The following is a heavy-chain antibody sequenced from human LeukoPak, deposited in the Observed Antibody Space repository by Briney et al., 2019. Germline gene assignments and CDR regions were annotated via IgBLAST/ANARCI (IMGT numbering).Heavy chain of an antibody. Sequence: SVTVSCKASGGTFSSYAISWVRQAPGQGLEWMGRIIPILGIANYAQKFQGRVTITADKSTSTAYMELSSLRSEDTAVYYCARVRRSRGWKGAYYYYGMDVWGQGTTVTVSS. CDR1: GGTFSSYA. V-gene: IGHV1-69*04. J-gene: IGHJ6*01. CDR2: IIPILGIA. CDR3: ARVRRSRGWKGAYYYYGMDV. D-gene: IGHD6-19*01.